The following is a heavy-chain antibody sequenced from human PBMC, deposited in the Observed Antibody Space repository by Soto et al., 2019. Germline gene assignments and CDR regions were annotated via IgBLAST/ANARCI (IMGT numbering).Heavy chain of an antibody. CDR2: INSDGTRI. Sequence: GSLRLSCAASGFTFTNYRIHWVRQAPGKGLVWVARINSDGTRINYADSVKGRFTISRDNAKNTVFLQMNSLRDEDSAVYFCARAGDWNYVQDFWGQGTLVTVSS. CDR3: ARAGDWNYVQDF. D-gene: IGHD1-7*01. J-gene: IGHJ4*02. CDR1: GFTFTNYR. V-gene: IGHV3-74*01.